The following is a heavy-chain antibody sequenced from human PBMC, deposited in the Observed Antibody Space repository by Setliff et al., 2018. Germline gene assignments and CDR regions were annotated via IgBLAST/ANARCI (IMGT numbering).Heavy chain of an antibody. CDR1: GFPFSRSG. Sequence: PGGSLRLSCAASGFPFSRSGIHWVRQASGKGLEWVGRIRSKANSHATAYAASVTGRFTISRDDSKNTAYLQMNSLRAEDTAVYYCATYNFWSGDYAFYYYYMDFWGKGTTVTVSS. CDR3: ATYNFWSGDYAFYYYYMDF. J-gene: IGHJ6*03. CDR2: IRSKANSHAT. V-gene: IGHV3-73*01. D-gene: IGHD3-3*01.